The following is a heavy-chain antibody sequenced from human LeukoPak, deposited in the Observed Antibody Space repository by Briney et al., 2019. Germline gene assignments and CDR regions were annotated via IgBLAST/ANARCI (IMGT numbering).Heavy chain of an antibody. V-gene: IGHV3-23*01. CDR3: AKDLRITMIVVVITNEFDY. D-gene: IGHD3-22*01. J-gene: IGHJ4*02. CDR2: ISGSGGST. Sequence: GGSLRLSCAASGFTFSSYAMSWVRQAPGKGLEWVSAISGSGGSTYYADSVKGRFTISRDNSKNTLYLQMNSLRAEDTAVYYCAKDLRITMIVVVITNEFDYWGQGTLVTVSS. CDR1: GFTFSSYA.